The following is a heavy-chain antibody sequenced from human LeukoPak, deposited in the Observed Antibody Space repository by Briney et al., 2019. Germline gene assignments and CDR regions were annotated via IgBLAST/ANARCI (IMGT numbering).Heavy chain of an antibody. CDR3: ARGRRHDYGGKVRYFDY. Sequence: PSETLSLTCAVYGGSFSGYYWSWIRQPPGKGLEWIGEINHSGSTNYNPSLKSRVTISVDTSKNQFSLKLSSVTAADTAVYYCARGRRHDYGGKVRYFDYWGQGTLVTVSS. CDR1: GGSFSGYY. J-gene: IGHJ4*02. V-gene: IGHV4-34*01. D-gene: IGHD4-23*01. CDR2: INHSGST.